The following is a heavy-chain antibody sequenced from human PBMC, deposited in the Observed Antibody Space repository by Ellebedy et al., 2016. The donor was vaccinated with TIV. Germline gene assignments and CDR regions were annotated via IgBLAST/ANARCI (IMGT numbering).Heavy chain of an antibody. Sequence: AASVKVSCKASGYTFTSYDINWVRQATGQGLEWMGWMNPNSGNTGYAQKFQGRVTMTRNTSISTAYMELSSLRSEDTAVYYCARGGPMIFGVVIVYNWFDPWGQGTLVTVSS. CDR2: MNPNSGNT. CDR3: ARGGPMIFGVVIVYNWFDP. CDR1: GYTFTSYD. V-gene: IGHV1-8*01. D-gene: IGHD3-3*01. J-gene: IGHJ5*02.